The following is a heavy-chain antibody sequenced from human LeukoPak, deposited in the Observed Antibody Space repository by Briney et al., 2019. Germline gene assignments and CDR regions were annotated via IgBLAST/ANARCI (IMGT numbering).Heavy chain of an antibody. Sequence: GGSLRLSCAASGFTFSDYYMSWIRQAPGKGLEWVSYISSSGSTIYYADSVKGRFTISRDNAKNSLYLQMNSLRAEDTAVYYCATDDKKTISEYNWFDPWGQGTLVTVSS. D-gene: IGHD1-1*01. CDR1: GFTFSDYY. CDR3: ATDDKKTISEYNWFDP. J-gene: IGHJ5*02. CDR2: ISSSGSTI. V-gene: IGHV3-11*01.